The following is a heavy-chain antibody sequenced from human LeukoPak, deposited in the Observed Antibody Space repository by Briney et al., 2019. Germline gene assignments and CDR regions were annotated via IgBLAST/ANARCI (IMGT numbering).Heavy chain of an antibody. CDR2: IITIFGTA. Sequence: SVKVSCKASGGTFSSYAISWVRQAPGQGLEWMGGIITIFGTANYAQKFQGGVTITTDESTSTAYMELSSLRSEDTAVYYCARDVHSSGVSVQWGQGTLVTVSS. CDR3: ARDVHSSGVSVQ. J-gene: IGHJ4*02. V-gene: IGHV1-69*05. CDR1: GGTFSSYA. D-gene: IGHD3-22*01.